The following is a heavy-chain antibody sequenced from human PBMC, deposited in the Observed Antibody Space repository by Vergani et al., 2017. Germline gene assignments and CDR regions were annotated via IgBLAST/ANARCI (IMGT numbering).Heavy chain of an antibody. CDR2: ISYDGSNK. CDR3: ARDPFPDYYCSGRFNWFDP. D-gene: IGHD3-10*01. Sequence: QVQLVESGGGVVPPGRSLRLSCAASGFTFSSYGMHSVRQAPGKGLEWVAVISYDGSNKYYADSVKGRFTISRDNSKTTLYLQMNSLRAEDTAVYYCARDPFPDYYCSGRFNWFDPWGQGTLVTVSS. CDR1: GFTFSSYG. J-gene: IGHJ5*02. V-gene: IGHV3-30*03.